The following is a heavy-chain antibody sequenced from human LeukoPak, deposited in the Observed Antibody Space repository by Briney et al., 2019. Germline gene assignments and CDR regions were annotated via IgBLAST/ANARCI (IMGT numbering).Heavy chain of an antibody. J-gene: IGHJ5*02. Sequence: PGGSLRLSCAASGFTFSSYWMSWVRQAPGKGLEWVANIKQDGSEKYYVDSVKGRFTISRDNAKNSLYLQMNSLRAEDTAVYYCARDRGGHSDCYNYNWFDPWGQGTLVTVSS. CDR2: IKQDGSEK. CDR3: ARDRGGHSDCYNYNWFDP. V-gene: IGHV3-7*01. D-gene: IGHD2-21*02. CDR1: GFTFSSYW.